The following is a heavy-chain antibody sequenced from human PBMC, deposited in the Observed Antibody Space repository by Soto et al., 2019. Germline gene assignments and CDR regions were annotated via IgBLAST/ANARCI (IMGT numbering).Heavy chain of an antibody. CDR3: ARGQRFSDWFDP. Sequence: QVHLQESGPGLVKPSETLSLPCTVSGGAISTYYWTWIRQPAGKGLEWIGRIYSSGSTKYNPSLQSRVTMSLDTSKAQFSLRLTSVTAADTAGYYCARGQRFSDWFDPWGQGTLVTVSS. D-gene: IGHD3-3*01. CDR1: GGAISTYY. V-gene: IGHV4-4*07. CDR2: IYSSGST. J-gene: IGHJ5*02.